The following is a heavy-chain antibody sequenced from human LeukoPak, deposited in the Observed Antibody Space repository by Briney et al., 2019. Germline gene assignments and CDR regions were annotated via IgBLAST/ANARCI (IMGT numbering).Heavy chain of an antibody. CDR3: ARESLLAHDY. CDR1: GGSFSGYY. J-gene: IGHJ4*02. D-gene: IGHD2-21*01. Sequence: TSETLSLTCAVYGGSFSGYYWSWIRQPPGKGLEWIGYIYYSGSTNYNPSLKSRVTISVDTSKNQFSLKLSSVTAADTAVYYCARESLLAHDYWGQGTLVTVSS. CDR2: IYYSGST. V-gene: IGHV4-59*01.